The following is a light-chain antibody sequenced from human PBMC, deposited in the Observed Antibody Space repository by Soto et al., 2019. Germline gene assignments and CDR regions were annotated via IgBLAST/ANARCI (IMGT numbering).Light chain of an antibody. Sequence: EIVLTQSPVTLSLSPGERATLSFRASQIVSSSYLAWYQQKPGQAPRLLISDASTRATGIPARFSGSGSGTEFTLTISSLQSEDFALYYCHQYNSWPPGTFGQGTKVDI. CDR3: HQYNSWPPGT. J-gene: IGKJ2*01. CDR1: QIVSSSY. V-gene: IGKV3-15*01. CDR2: DAS.